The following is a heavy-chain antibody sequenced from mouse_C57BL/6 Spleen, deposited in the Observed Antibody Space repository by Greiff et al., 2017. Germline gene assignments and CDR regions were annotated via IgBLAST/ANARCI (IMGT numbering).Heavy chain of an antibody. Sequence: VQLQQSGAELVKPGASVKISCKASGYAFSSYWMNWVKQRPGKGLEWIGQIYPGDGDTNYNGKFKGKATLTADKSSSTAYMQLSSLTSEDSAVYFCAREVDYLFAYWGQGTLVTVSA. V-gene: IGHV1-80*01. CDR3: AREVDYLFAY. J-gene: IGHJ3*01. D-gene: IGHD2-4*01. CDR2: IYPGDGDT. CDR1: GYAFSSYW.